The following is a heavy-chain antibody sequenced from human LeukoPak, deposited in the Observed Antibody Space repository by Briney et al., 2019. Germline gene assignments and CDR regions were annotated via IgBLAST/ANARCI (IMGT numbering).Heavy chain of an antibody. D-gene: IGHD3-22*01. V-gene: IGHV3-23*01. CDR1: GFTFSNYA. J-gene: IGHJ4*02. Sequence: GGSLRLSCAASGFTFSNYAMSWVRQAPGKGLEWVSAVSGRDDSTYYADSVKGRFTISRDNSKNTLYLQMNSLRAEDTAVYYCAKGVYCYDSSGYYYFDYWGQGTLVTVSS. CDR2: VSGRDDST. CDR3: AKGVYCYDSSGYYYFDY.